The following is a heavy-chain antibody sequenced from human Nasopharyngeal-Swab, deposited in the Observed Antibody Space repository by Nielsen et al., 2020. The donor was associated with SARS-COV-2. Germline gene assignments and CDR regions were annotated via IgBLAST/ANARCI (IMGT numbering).Heavy chain of an antibody. CDR2: INTNTGNP. CDR3: ASGKHSSGWYGLDAFGI. Sequence: ASVKVSCKASGYTFTSYAMNWVRQAPGQGLEWMGWINTNTGNPTYAQGFTGRFVFSLDTSVSTAYLQISSLKAEDTAVYYCASGKHSSGWYGLDAFGIWGQGTMVTVSS. D-gene: IGHD6-19*01. CDR1: GYTFTSYA. V-gene: IGHV7-4-1*02. J-gene: IGHJ3*02.